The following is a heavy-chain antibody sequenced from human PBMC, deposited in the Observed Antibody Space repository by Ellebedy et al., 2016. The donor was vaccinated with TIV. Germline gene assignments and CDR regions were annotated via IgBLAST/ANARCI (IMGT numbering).Heavy chain of an antibody. V-gene: IGHV3-7*01. Sequence: GESLKISCEGSGFTFSRSWMSWVRQAPGKGLEWVANINEAGSEKYYADSFTGRFTISRDDAKRSLYLQMDSLRAEDTAVYYCATGFATQEWGQGTHVTVSS. D-gene: IGHD2-15*01. CDR3: ATGFATQE. J-gene: IGHJ4*02. CDR1: GFTFSRSW. CDR2: INEAGSEK.